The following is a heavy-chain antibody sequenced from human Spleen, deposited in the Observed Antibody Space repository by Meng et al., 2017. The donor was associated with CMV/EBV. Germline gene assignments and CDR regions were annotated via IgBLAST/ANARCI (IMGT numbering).Heavy chain of an antibody. V-gene: IGHV4-39*07. Sequence: QLQLQDPGPGLVKPSATLSLTCTVSGGSISSSSYYWGWIRQPPGKGLEWIGSIYYSGSTYYNPSLKSRVTISVDTSKNQFSLKLSSVTAADTAVYYCARVGIAVAGSGSFDYWGQGTLVTVSS. CDR1: GGSISSSSYY. D-gene: IGHD6-19*01. CDR3: ARVGIAVAGSGSFDY. CDR2: IYYSGST. J-gene: IGHJ4*02.